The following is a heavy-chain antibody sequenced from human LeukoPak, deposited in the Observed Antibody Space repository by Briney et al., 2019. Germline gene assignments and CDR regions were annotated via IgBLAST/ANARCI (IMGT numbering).Heavy chain of an antibody. CDR3: VRDLGYGDY. CDR1: GFTFSTFW. V-gene: IGHV3-7*01. J-gene: IGHJ4*02. D-gene: IGHD5-18*01. Sequence: PGGSLRLSCAASGFTFSTFWMSWVRQAPGKGLEWVANIKEDGREKYYVDSVKGRFTISRDNAKNSLYLQMNSLRAEDTAMYYCVRDLGYGDYWGQGTLVTVSS. CDR2: IKEDGREK.